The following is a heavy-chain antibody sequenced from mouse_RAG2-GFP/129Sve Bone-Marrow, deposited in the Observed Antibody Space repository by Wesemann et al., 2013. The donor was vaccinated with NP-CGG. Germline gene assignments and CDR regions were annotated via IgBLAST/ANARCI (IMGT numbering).Heavy chain of an antibody. CDR3: ARGEPPLYSFDY. J-gene: IGHJ2*01. V-gene: IGHV1S135*01. Sequence: SGYSFTGYNMNWVKQSNGKSLEWIGNIDPYYGGTSYNQKFKGKATLTVDKSSSTAYMQLKSLTSEDSAVYYCARGEPPLYSFDYWGQGTTLTVSS. CDR1: GYSFTGYN. CDR2: IDPYYGGT.